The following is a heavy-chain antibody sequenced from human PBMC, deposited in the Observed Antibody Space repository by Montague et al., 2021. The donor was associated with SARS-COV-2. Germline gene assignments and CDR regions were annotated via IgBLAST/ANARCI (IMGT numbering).Heavy chain of an antibody. CDR2: TYYSGTT. J-gene: IGHJ4*02. V-gene: IGHV4-39*02. D-gene: IGHD3-10*01. CDR1: SGSIISSGYY. CDR3: ARGMIRGVTTPFDY. Sequence: SETLSLTCSVSSGSIISSGYYWGWIRQPPGKELEWIGNTYYSGTTYYNPSLQSRVTISVDTSKNHLSLRLSSVTAADTAVYLCARGMIRGVTTPFDYWGQGSQVTVSS.